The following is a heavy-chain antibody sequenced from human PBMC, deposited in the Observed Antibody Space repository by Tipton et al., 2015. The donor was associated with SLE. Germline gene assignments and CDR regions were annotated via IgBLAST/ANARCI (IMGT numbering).Heavy chain of an antibody. D-gene: IGHD3-10*01. V-gene: IGHV3-9*01. Sequence: SLRLSCAASGFTFDDYAMHWVRQAPGKGLEWVSGFSWNSGSIGYADSVKGRFTISRDNAKNSLYLQMNSLRAEDTALYYCAKGRYGSGSTLCDYWGQGTLVTVSS. J-gene: IGHJ4*02. CDR2: FSWNSGSI. CDR3: AKGRYGSGSTLCDY. CDR1: GFTFDDYA.